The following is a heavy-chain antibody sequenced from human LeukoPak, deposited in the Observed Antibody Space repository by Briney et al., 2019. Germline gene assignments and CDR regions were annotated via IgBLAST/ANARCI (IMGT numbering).Heavy chain of an antibody. V-gene: IGHV3-23*01. CDR2: ISHSGIIA. J-gene: IGHJ4*02. CDR3: AKAVPTATHY. Sequence: GGSLRLSCAASGFTFSTYDISWVRQAPGKGLEWVSFISHSGIIANYADSVKGRFTISRDNSKNTLYLQMNSLRLEDTTVYYCAKAVPTATHYWGQGTLVTVSS. CDR1: GFTFSTYD. D-gene: IGHD2-15*01.